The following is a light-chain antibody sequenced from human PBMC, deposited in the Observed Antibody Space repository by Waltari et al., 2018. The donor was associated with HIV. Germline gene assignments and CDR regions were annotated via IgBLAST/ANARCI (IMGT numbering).Light chain of an antibody. Sequence: SFELTQPPSVSVSPGQTAYITCSRNKLGSMYGSWYQQKPGQSPVLVIFQDVKRPSGIPERFSGSSSGSTATLIISETQPMDEADYYCQSWDSSAAVFGGGTKLTVL. J-gene: IGLJ2*01. V-gene: IGLV3-1*01. CDR2: QDV. CDR1: KLGSMY. CDR3: QSWDSSAAV.